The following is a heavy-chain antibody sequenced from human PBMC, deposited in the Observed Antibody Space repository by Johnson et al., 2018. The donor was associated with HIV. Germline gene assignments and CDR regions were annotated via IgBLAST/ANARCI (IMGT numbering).Heavy chain of an antibody. CDR2: IGPAGDT. V-gene: IGHV3-13*01. J-gene: IGHJ3*02. D-gene: IGHD5-18*01. CDR3: ARDTAMVHDAFDI. CDR1: GCTFSSYD. Sequence: MQLVESGGGLVQPGGSLRLSCAASGCTFSSYDMHWVRQATGKGLEWVSTIGPAGDTYYPGSVKGRFTISRENAKNSLHLQMNSLRAEDTAVYYCARDTAMVHDAFDIWGQGTMVTVSS.